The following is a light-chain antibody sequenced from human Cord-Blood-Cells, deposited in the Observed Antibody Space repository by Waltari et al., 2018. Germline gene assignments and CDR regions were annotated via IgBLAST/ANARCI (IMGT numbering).Light chain of an antibody. V-gene: IGLV1-36*01. Sequence: QVVLTQPPSVSGAPRERVTLSRSGNSPHIGHNYVNRYQQLPGKAPKLLIYYDDLLPSGVSDRFSGSKSGTSASLAISGLQSEDEADYYCAAWDDSLNGVVFGGGTKLTVL. CDR3: AAWDDSLNGVV. CDR2: YDD. CDR1: SPHIGHNY. J-gene: IGLJ2*01.